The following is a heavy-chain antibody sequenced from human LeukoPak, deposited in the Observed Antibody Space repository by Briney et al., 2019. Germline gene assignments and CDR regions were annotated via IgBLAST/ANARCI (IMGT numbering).Heavy chain of an antibody. Sequence: KPSETLSLTCTVSGGSISSYYWSWIRQPPGKGLEWIGYIYYSGSTNYNPSLKSRVSISVDTSKNQFSLKLSSVTAADTAVYYCARVIDIVGAPSPYYYYGMDVWGQGTTVTVSS. CDR3: ARVIDIVGAPSPYYYYGMDV. D-gene: IGHD1-26*01. CDR2: IYYSGST. J-gene: IGHJ6*02. V-gene: IGHV4-59*01. CDR1: GGSISSYY.